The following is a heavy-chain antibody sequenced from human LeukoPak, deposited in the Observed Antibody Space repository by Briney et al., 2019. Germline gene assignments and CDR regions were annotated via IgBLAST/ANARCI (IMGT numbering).Heavy chain of an antibody. J-gene: IGHJ4*02. CDR1: GGSISSGGYS. D-gene: IGHD4-17*01. Sequence: SETLSLTCAVSGGSISSGGYSWSWLRQPPGTGLEWVGYIYHSGSTYYNPSLKSRVTISVDRSKNQFSLKLSSVTAADTAVYYCARALNYGDYFDYWGQGTLVTVSS. CDR3: ARALNYGDYFDY. V-gene: IGHV4-30-2*01. CDR2: IYHSGST.